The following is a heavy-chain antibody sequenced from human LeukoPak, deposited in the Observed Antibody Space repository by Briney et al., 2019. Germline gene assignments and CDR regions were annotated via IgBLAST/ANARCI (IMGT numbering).Heavy chain of an antibody. Sequence: GGSLRLSCAASGFTFSSYAMTWFGKAPGKGLEWVSAISGSGGSTYYADSVKGRFTISRDNAKNSLYLQMNSLRAEDTAVYYCARDLNWETYWGQGTLVSVSS. D-gene: IGHD7-27*01. CDR3: ARDLNWETY. CDR1: GFTFSSYA. V-gene: IGHV3-23*01. CDR2: ISGSGGST. J-gene: IGHJ4*02.